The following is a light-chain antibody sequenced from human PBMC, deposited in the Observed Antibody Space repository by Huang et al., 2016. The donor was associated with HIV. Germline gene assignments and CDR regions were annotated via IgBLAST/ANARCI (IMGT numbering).Light chain of an antibody. Sequence: EIVMTQSPATLAVSPGERATLPCRASQSVSSNVAWYQQKPGQAPTLLIYGASTRATGIPARFSGSGSGTEFTLTISSLQSEDFAVYHCQQYYDRPLSFGGGTKVEIK. CDR3: QQYYDRPLS. CDR1: QSVSSN. CDR2: GAS. V-gene: IGKV3-15*01. J-gene: IGKJ4*01.